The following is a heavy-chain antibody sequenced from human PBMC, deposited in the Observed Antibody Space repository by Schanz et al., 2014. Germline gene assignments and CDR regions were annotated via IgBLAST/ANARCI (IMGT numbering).Heavy chain of an antibody. CDR2: ISGSGGST. V-gene: IGHV3-23*04. Sequence: VQLVESGGGVVQPGRSLRLSCAASGFTFRNYGMSWVRQAPGQGLEWVSAISGSGGSTYYADSVKGRFTISRDNSKNTLYLQINNLRAEDTAVYYCAYYDVVTGFDYWGQGTQDTDSS. J-gene: IGHJ4*02. CDR3: AYYDVVTGFDY. D-gene: IGHD3-9*01. CDR1: GFTFRNYG.